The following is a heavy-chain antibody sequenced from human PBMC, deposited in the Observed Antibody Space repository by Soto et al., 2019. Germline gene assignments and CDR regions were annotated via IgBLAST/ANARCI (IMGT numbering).Heavy chain of an antibody. J-gene: IGHJ4*02. CDR1: GVSISSHDW. CDR2: SHQSGNT. D-gene: IGHD5-18*01. V-gene: IGHV4-4*02. CDR3: ATRDTGRVY. Sequence: QVQLQESGPGLVKPSGTLSLTCAVSGVSISSHDWWPWVRQPPGKGLEWIGESHQSGNTNYNSSLESRVTISLDKSKNQFSLQLSSVTVADTAVYYCATRDTGRVYWGQGTLVTVSS.